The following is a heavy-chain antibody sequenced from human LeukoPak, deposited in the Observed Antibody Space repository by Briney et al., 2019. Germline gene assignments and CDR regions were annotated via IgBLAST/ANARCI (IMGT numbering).Heavy chain of an antibody. J-gene: IGHJ4*02. CDR2: FDPEDGET. V-gene: IGHV1-24*01. CDR3: ATDSGRTMALDY. D-gene: IGHD2-15*01. CDR1: GYTLTELS. Sequence: ASVKVSCKVSGYTLTELSMHWVRQAPGKGLEWMGGFDPEDGETIYAQKFQGRVTMTEDTSTDTAYMELSSLRSEDTAVYYCATDSGRTMALDYWGQGTLVTVSS.